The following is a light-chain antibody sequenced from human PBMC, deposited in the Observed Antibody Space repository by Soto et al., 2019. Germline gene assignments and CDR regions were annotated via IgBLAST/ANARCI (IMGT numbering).Light chain of an antibody. CDR1: QSVGRW. J-gene: IGKJ2*01. V-gene: IGKV1-5*03. CDR2: SAS. CDR3: QQYNSSST. Sequence: DIQMTQSPSTLSASVGDRVNITCRASQSVGRWLAWYQQKPGKAPKLLVFSASRLDSGAPSRFSGSGSGKDFTLTISILQPDDSATYYCQQYNSSSTFGQGTKLEIK.